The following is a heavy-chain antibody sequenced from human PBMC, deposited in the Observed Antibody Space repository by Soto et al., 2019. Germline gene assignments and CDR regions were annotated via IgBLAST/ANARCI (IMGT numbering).Heavy chain of an antibody. J-gene: IGHJ6*02. V-gene: IGHV4-59*01. CDR2: IYYRGSA. D-gene: IGHD6-13*01. Sequence: SETLSLTCTVSGGSISGYYWSWIRQPPGKGLEYIGYIYYRGSANYNPSLKSRVTMSVDTSRNLFSLKVNSVTAADTAVYYCARQQLLPYYYALDVWGQGTTVTVSS. CDR1: GGSISGYY. CDR3: ARQQLLPYYYALDV.